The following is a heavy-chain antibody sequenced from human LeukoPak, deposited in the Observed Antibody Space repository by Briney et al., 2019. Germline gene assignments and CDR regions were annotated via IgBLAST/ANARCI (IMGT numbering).Heavy chain of an antibody. CDR3: ARPRGCGSSRCNNFDY. V-gene: IGHV3-7*01. J-gene: IGHJ4*02. CDR2: MNEYGSEI. Sequence: PGGSLRLSCSVSGFIFRDFSMSWVRQAPGKGLEWVAKMNEYGSEIFYVDSVKGRFTISRDNGKNSLYLQMNRLRAEDTAVYYCARPRGCGSSRCNNFDYWGPGTLVTVSS. D-gene: IGHD2-2*01. CDR1: GFIFRDFS.